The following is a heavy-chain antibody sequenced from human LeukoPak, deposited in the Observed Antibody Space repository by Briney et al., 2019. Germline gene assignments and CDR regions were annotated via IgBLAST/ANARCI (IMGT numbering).Heavy chain of an antibody. V-gene: IGHV1-69*04. J-gene: IGHJ3*02. CDR2: IIPILGIA. CDR3: AREGLVIRAAFDI. D-gene: IGHD2/OR15-2a*01. Sequence: SVKVSCKASGGTFSSYIISWVRQAPGQGLEWMGRIIPILGIANYAQKFQGRVTVTADKSTSTAYMELSRLRSEDTAVYYCAREGLVIRAAFDIWGQGTMVTVSS. CDR1: GGTFSSYI.